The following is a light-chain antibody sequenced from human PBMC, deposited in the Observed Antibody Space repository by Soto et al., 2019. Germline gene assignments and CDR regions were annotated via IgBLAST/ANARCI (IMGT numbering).Light chain of an antibody. CDR1: NPNIGANS. Sequence: QSVLTQPPSVSGTPGQRVTLSCSGSNPNIGANSVNWYQQVPGTAPKLLIYNNNQRPSGLPDRFSGSKSGTSASLAVSGLQPEDEAEYYCASWDDSLNGVVFGGGTQLTVL. V-gene: IGLV1-44*01. CDR3: ASWDDSLNGVV. CDR2: NNN. J-gene: IGLJ2*01.